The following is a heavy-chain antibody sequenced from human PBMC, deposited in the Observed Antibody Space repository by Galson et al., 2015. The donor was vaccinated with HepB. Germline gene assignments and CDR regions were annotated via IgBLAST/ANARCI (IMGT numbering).Heavy chain of an antibody. V-gene: IGHV3-9*01. CDR1: GFTFDDYA. J-gene: IGHJ4*02. D-gene: IGHD3-10*01. CDR2: ISWNSGSI. Sequence: SLRLSCAASGFTFDDYAMHWVRQAPGKGLEWVSGISWNSGSIGYADSVKGRFTISRDNAKNSLHLQMNSLRAEDTALYYCAKDRYYYGSGSYFAPYFDYWGQGTLVTVSS. CDR3: AKDRYYYGSGSYFAPYFDY.